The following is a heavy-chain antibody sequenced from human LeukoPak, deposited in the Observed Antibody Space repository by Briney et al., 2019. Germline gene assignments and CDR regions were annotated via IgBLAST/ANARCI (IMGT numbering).Heavy chain of an antibody. Sequence: SETLSLTCTVSGGSISSYYWSWIRQPPGKGLEWIGYIYYSGSTNYNPSLKSRVTISVDTSKNQFSLKLSSVTATDTAVYYCARQDGYKNDYWGQGTLVTVSS. V-gene: IGHV4-59*08. J-gene: IGHJ4*02. D-gene: IGHD5-24*01. CDR3: ARQDGYKNDY. CDR1: GGSISSYY. CDR2: IYYSGST.